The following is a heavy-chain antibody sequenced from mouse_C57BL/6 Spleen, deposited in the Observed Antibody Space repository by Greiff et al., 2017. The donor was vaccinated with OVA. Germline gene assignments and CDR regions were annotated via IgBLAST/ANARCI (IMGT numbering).Heavy chain of an antibody. CDR2: IHPNSGST. CDR1: GYTFTSYW. Sequence: QVQLQQSGAELVKPGASVKLSCKASGYTFTSYWMHWVKQRPGQGLEWIGMIHPNSGSTNYNEKFKSKATLTVDKSSSTAYMQLSSLTSEDSAVYYCARSLTGTYWYFDVWGTGTTVTVSS. J-gene: IGHJ1*03. D-gene: IGHD4-1*01. V-gene: IGHV1-64*01. CDR3: ARSLTGTYWYFDV.